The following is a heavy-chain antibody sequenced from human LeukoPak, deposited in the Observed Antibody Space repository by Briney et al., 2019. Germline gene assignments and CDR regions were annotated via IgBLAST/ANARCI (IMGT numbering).Heavy chain of an antibody. CDR2: IIPILGIA. CDR3: AREVVPYYFDY. D-gene: IGHD2-15*01. Sequence: GASVKVSCKASGGTFSSYAISWVRQAPGQGLEWMGRIIPILGIANYAQKFQGRVTITADKSTSTAYMELSSLRPEDTAVYYCAREVVPYYFDYWGQGTLVTVSS. J-gene: IGHJ4*02. CDR1: GGTFSSYA. V-gene: IGHV1-69*04.